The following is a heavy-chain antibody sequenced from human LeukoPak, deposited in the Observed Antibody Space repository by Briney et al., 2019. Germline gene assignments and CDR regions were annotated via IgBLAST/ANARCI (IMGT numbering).Heavy chain of an antibody. Sequence: GGSLRLSCAASGFTFSSYAMHWVRQAPGKGLEWVAVISYDGSNKYYADSVKGRFTISRDNSKNTLYLQMNSLRAEDTAVYDCAREDYGEHYFDYWGQGTLVTVSS. V-gene: IGHV3-30-3*01. CDR1: GFTFSSYA. J-gene: IGHJ4*02. D-gene: IGHD4-17*01. CDR2: ISYDGSNK. CDR3: AREDYGEHYFDY.